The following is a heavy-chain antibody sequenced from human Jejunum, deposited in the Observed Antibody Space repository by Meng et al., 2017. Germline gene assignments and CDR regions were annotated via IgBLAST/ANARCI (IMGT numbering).Heavy chain of an antibody. CDR1: GGSISSGNYT. V-gene: IGHV4-30-4*01. CDR2: ISFSGKT. J-gene: IGHJ5*02. CDR3: ARGGNGGRLGDNWFDP. D-gene: IGHD2-8*01. Sequence: QVELQESGPGLVKPSETLPLTCTVSGGSISSGNYTWSWIRQPPGKGLEWIGYISFSGKTSYNPSFKSRVTISLDTSKNHFSLTLTSVTVADTAGYYCARGGNGGRLGDNWFDPWGKG.